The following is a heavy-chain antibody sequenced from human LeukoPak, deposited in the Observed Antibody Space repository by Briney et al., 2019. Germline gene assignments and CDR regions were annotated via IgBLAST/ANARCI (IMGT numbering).Heavy chain of an antibody. V-gene: IGHV1-18*01. D-gene: IGHD6-13*01. CDR3: ARVPHQQQKQRHHPREYYFDY. Sequence: GASVKVSCKASGYTFTSYGISWVRQAPGQGLEWMGWISAYNGNTNYAQKLQGRVTMTTDTSTSTAYMELRSLRSDDTAVYYCARVPHQQQKQRHHPREYYFDYWGQGTLVTVSS. CDR2: ISAYNGNT. CDR1: GYTFTSYG. J-gene: IGHJ4*02.